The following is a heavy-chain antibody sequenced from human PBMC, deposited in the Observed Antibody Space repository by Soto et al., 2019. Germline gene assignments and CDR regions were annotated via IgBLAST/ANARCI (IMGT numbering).Heavy chain of an antibody. CDR2: INPNNGDT. CDR3: ARDFYYFDSSGYSKPVYYYFYGMDV. J-gene: IGHJ6*02. D-gene: IGHD3-22*01. CDR1: EYTFTDYY. V-gene: IGHV1-2*06. Sequence: QVQLVQSGAEVKTPGASVRVSCQASEYTFTDYYIHWVRQAPGQGLEWLGRINPNNGDTTYAQKFQGRVTMSRDTSISTAYMELSRLRPDDTAIYYCARDFYYFDSSGYSKPVYYYFYGMDVWGQGTTVTVFS.